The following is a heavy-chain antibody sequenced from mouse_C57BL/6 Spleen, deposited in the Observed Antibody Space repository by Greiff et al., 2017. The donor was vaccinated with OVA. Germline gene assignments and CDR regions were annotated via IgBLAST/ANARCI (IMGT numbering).Heavy chain of an antibody. J-gene: IGHJ3*01. V-gene: IGHV1-50*01. CDR3: ARSLSRQLRLPTY. CDR1: GYTFTSYW. CDR2: IDPSDSYT. D-gene: IGHD3-2*02. Sequence: QVQLQQPGAELVKPGASVKLSCKASGYTFTSYWMQWVKQRPGQGLEWIGEIDPSDSYTNYNQKFKGKATLTVDTSSSTADMQLSSLTSEDSAVYYCARSLSRQLRLPTYWGQGTLVTVSA.